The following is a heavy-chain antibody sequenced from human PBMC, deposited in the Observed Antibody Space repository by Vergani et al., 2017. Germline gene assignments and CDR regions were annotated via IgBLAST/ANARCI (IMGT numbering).Heavy chain of an antibody. CDR1: GFTFNHYA. J-gene: IGHJ6*02. CDR2: ISGSGGST. CDR3: AKANPRNSGYDYLYYYHSSDV. Sequence: EVQLLESGGDLVQPGGSLRLSCAASGFTFNHYAMNWVRQAPGKGLEWVSGISGSGGSTYYAGSVKGRFTISRDSSKNTLYLQMNSLSAGDTAVYYCAKANPRNSGYDYLYYYHSSDVWGQGTTVIVSS. D-gene: IGHD5-12*01. V-gene: IGHV3-23*01.